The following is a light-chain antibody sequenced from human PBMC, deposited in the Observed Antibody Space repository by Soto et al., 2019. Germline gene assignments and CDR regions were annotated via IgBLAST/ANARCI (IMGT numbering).Light chain of an antibody. Sequence: QSALTQPASVSGSPGPSITISCTGTSSDVGGYNYVYWYKQHPGQAPELMVYDVGNGPSGVSNRFSGSKSGNTASLTISGLQAEDEADYYCSSYTSSSSLLYVFGTGTKVTVL. V-gene: IGLV2-14*01. CDR3: SSYTSSSSLLYV. J-gene: IGLJ1*01. CDR1: SSDVGGYNY. CDR2: DVG.